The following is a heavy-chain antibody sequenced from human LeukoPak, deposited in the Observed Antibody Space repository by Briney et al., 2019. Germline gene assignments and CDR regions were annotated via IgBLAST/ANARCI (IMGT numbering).Heavy chain of an antibody. V-gene: IGHV1-2*02. Sequence: ASVKVSCKASGHTFTGYYMHWVRQAPGQGLEWMGWIYPNSGGTNYAQKFQGRVTMTRDTSISTAYMELSRLRSDDTAVYYCAREPSGSGSYDYWGQGTLATVSS. CDR3: AREPSGSGSYDY. CDR1: GHTFTGYY. D-gene: IGHD3-10*01. CDR2: IYPNSGGT. J-gene: IGHJ4*02.